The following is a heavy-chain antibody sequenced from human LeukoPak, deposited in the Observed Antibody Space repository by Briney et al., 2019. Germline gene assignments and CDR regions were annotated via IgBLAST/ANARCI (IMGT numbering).Heavy chain of an antibody. CDR3: AREVGPYLPFDY. V-gene: IGHV3-30-3*01. Sequence: GQSLRLSCAASGFTFSTYALPWVRRAPGKGLEWVAVISPDGNIRSYRESVKGRFTISRDNSKNTLFLQMDTLRAEETAVYYCAREVGPYLPFDYWGQGTLVTVSS. J-gene: IGHJ4*02. CDR2: ISPDGNIR. D-gene: IGHD1-26*01. CDR1: GFTFSTYA.